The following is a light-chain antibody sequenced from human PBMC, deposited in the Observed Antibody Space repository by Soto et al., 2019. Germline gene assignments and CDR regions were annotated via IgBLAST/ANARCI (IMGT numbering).Light chain of an antibody. CDR1: QDISNY. Sequence: DIQMTQSPSSLSASVGDRVTITCQASQDISNYLNWYQQKPGKAPKLLIYDASNLEKGVPSRFSGSGSGTYFTFTISSLQPEDIATYYCQQYDNLPPYTFGQGTKLEIK. CDR2: DAS. V-gene: IGKV1-33*01. J-gene: IGKJ2*01. CDR3: QQYDNLPPYT.